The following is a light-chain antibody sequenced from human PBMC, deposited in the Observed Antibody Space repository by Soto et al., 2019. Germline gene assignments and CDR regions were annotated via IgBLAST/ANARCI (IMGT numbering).Light chain of an antibody. CDR1: SSDVGSYDF. V-gene: IGLV2-14*01. J-gene: IGLJ1*01. CDR3: SSYSSSTVRYV. Sequence: QLVLTQPASVSGSPGQSITMSCTGTSSDVGSYDFVSWYQQHPGKAPKLLIYEVSNRPSGVSARFSGSKSDNTASLTISGLQAADEADYFCSSYSSSTVRYVFGSGTKVTVL. CDR2: EVS.